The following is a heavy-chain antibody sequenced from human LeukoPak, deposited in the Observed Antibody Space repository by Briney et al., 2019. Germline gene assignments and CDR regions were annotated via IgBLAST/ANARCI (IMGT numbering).Heavy chain of an antibody. CDR2: MNPNSGNT. J-gene: IGHJ4*02. Sequence: GASVKVSCTASGYTFTSYDINWVRQATGQGLEWMGWMNPNSGNTGYAQKFQGRVTMTRNTSISTAYMELSSLRSEDTAVYYCARGRGPRRISPLDYWGQGTLVTVSS. CDR3: ARGRGPRRISPLDY. CDR1: GYTFTSYD. V-gene: IGHV1-8*01.